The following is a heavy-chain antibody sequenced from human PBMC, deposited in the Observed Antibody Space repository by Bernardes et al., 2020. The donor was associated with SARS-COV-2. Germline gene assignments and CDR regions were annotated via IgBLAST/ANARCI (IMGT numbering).Heavy chain of an antibody. V-gene: IGHV3-30*03. CDR3: ASGYHHYYYYYNMDV. CDR2: ISYDGSNK. D-gene: IGHD3-22*01. Sequence: GGSLRLSCAASGFNFSSYGMHWVRQAPGKGLEWVAVISYDGSNKYYADSVKGRFTVSRDNSKNTLYLQMNNLRAEDTAVYYCASGYHHYYYYYNMDVWGQGTPVTVSS. CDR1: GFNFSSYG. J-gene: IGHJ6*02.